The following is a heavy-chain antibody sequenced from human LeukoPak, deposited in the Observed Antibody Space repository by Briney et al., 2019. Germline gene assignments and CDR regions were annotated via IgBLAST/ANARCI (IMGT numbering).Heavy chain of an antibody. CDR1: GYTFTDYY. V-gene: IGHV1-18*04. D-gene: IGHD6-13*01. CDR2: ISAYNHNT. CDR3: ARNIAPAGTPTYFDY. J-gene: IGHJ4*02. Sequence: GASVKLSCKASGYTFTDYYMNWVRQAPGQGLEWMGWISAYNHNTNYAQRLQGRVTMTTDTSTSTAYMELRSLRSDDTAVYYCARNIAPAGTPTYFDYWGQGTLVTVSS.